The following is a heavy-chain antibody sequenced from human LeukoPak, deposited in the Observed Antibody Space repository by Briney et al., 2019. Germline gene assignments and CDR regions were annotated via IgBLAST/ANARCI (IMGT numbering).Heavy chain of an antibody. Sequence: GGSLRLSCAASGFSFDEYAMHWVRQAPGKSLEWVSTIGSDGFTYYPASVKGRFTISRENAKASLHLQMNSLTAGDTAVYYCSRENPSLVAMDVWGQGTTVTVSS. D-gene: IGHD6-6*01. J-gene: IGHJ6*02. CDR2: IGSDGFT. CDR1: GFSFDEYA. V-gene: IGHV3-13*01. CDR3: SRENPSLVAMDV.